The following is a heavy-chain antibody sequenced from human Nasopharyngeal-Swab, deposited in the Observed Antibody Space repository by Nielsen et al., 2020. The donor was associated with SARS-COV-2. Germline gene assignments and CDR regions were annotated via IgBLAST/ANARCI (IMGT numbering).Heavy chain of an antibody. CDR1: GGTFSSYA. CDR2: IIPIFGTA. Sequence: SVKVSCKASGGTFSSYAISWVRQAPGQGLEWMGGIIPIFGTANYAQKFQGRVTITADESTSTAYMELSSLRSEDTAVYYCARVDRYCSGGSCYPRIAVAGPFDYWGQGTLVTVSS. D-gene: IGHD2-15*01. J-gene: IGHJ4*02. V-gene: IGHV1-69*13. CDR3: ARVDRYCSGGSCYPRIAVAGPFDY.